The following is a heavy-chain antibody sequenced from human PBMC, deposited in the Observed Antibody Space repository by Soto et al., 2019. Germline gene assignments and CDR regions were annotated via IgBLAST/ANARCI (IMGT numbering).Heavy chain of an antibody. D-gene: IGHD2-2*01. CDR3: ARPRYCTSTNCYSWFDP. CDR1: GGSFSGYF. Sequence: QVQLQQWGAGLLKPSETLSLTCAVYGGSFSGYFWSWIRQSPGKGLECIGEIHHSGSTKYNPSLKSRVTMSIATSKNQCSLKLSSVTAADTAVYYCARPRYCTSTNCYSWFDPWGQGTLVTVYS. V-gene: IGHV4-34*01. CDR2: IHHSGST. J-gene: IGHJ5*02.